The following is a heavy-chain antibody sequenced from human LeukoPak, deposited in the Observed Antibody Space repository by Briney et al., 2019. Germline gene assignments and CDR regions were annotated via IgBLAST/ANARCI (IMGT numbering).Heavy chain of an antibody. V-gene: IGHV3-9*01. CDR1: GFTFDDYA. CDR3: AKLGSSGYTHFDY. Sequence: GRSLRLSCAASGFTFDDYAMHWVRQAPGKGLEWVSGISWNGGSIGYADSVKGRFTISRDNAKNSLYLQMNSLRAEDTALYYCAKLGSSGYTHFDYWGQGTLVTVSS. J-gene: IGHJ4*02. CDR2: ISWNGGSI. D-gene: IGHD3-3*01.